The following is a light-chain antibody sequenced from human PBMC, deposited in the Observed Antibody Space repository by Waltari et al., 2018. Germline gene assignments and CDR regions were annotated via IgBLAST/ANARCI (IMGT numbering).Light chain of an antibody. V-gene: IGKV1-33*01. CDR3: QQYDDVPIT. CDR2: EAS. Sequence: DIQMTQSPSSLSASIGDRVTITCQSSQDISTYLNWYQQEPGKAPKLLIYEASTLESGVPSRFSGGGSGTSFSLTISSLQPEDSATYYCQQYDDVPITFGQGTR. J-gene: IGKJ5*01. CDR1: QDISTY.